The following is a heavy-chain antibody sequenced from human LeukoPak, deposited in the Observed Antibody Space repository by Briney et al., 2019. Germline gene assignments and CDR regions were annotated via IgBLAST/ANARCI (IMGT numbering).Heavy chain of an antibody. CDR2: IYYSGST. CDR1: GGSISSYY. V-gene: IGHV4-59*12. Sequence: SETLSLTCTVSGGSISSYYWSWIRQPPGKGLEWIGYIYYSGSTNYNPSLKSRVTISVDTSKNQFSLKLSSVTAADTAVYYCARRAYYYYGMDVWGQGTTVTVSS. CDR3: ARRAYYYYGMDV. J-gene: IGHJ6*02.